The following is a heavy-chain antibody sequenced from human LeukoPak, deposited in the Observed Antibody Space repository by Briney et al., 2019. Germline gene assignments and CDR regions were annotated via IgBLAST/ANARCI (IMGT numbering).Heavy chain of an antibody. V-gene: IGHV3-74*01. CDR1: GFTFSSYW. Sequence: PGGALRLSCEASGFTFSSYWMHWVREAPGKGPLWVSPINTDGSSTNFADSVRGRFTISRDNAKNTLYLQMNSLRAEDTAVYYCTRDLSGTYYGRFDYWGRGTLVTVSS. CDR3: TRDLSGTYYGRFDY. CDR2: INTDGSST. J-gene: IGHJ4*02. D-gene: IGHD1-26*01.